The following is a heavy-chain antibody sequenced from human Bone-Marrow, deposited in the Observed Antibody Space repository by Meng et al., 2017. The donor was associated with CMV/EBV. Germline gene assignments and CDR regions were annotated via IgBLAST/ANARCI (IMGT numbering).Heavy chain of an antibody. CDR2: ISSSSSYI. V-gene: IGHV3-21*01. J-gene: IGHJ3*02. D-gene: IGHD1-26*01. CDR3: ARGIVGAHDAFDI. Sequence: GGSLRLSCAASGFTFSSYSMNWVRQAPGKGLEWVSSISSSSSYIYYADSVKGRFTISRDNAKNSLYLQMNSLRAEDTAVYYCARGIVGAHDAFDICGQGIIVIVS. CDR1: GFTFSSYS.